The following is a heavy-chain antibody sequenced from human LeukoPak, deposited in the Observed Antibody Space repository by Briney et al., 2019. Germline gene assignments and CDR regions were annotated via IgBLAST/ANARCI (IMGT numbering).Heavy chain of an antibody. J-gene: IGHJ4*02. D-gene: IGHD6-19*01. CDR1: GFTFSSYW. Sequence: PGGSLRLSCAASGFTFSSYWMHWVRQAPGKGLVGVSRINNDGRSTNYADSVKGRFTISRDNAKNTLYLQMNSLRAEDTAVYYCAKVRWDNSGWYYLDYWGQGTLVTVSS. V-gene: IGHV3-74*01. CDR3: AKVRWDNSGWYYLDY. CDR2: INNDGRST.